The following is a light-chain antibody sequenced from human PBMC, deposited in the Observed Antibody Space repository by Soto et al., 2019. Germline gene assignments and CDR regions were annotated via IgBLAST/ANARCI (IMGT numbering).Light chain of an antibody. V-gene: IGKV1-5*03. CDR2: AAS. Sequence: DIQMTQSPSTLSASVGDRVTITCRASQNIRTWLAWYQQEPGKAPNLLIYAASSLESGVPSRFSGSGSATEFTLTISSLQPDDFATYYCQQYYSHSTFGQGTKVDI. J-gene: IGKJ1*01. CDR3: QQYYSHST. CDR1: QNIRTW.